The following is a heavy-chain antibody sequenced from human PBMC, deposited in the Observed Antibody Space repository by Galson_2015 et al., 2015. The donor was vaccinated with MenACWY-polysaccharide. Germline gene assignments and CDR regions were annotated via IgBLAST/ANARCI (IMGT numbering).Heavy chain of an antibody. J-gene: IGHJ5*02. CDR2: IWNDGNNK. Sequence: SLRLSCAASGFTFSNYGTHWVRQAPGKGLEWVALIWNDGNNKNYVDSVKGRFTISRDNSKNTLYLQMNSLRAEDTAVYYCARGVQLERKGRGDWFDPWGQGTLVTVSS. V-gene: IGHV3-33*08. CDR1: GFTFSNYG. CDR3: ARGVQLERKGRGDWFDP. D-gene: IGHD1-1*01.